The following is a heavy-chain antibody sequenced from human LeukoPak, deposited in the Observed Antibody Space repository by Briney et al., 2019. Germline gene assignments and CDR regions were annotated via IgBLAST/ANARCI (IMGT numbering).Heavy chain of an antibody. J-gene: IGHJ4*02. CDR1: GFTFRSYG. Sequence: GGSLRLSCAASGFTFRSYGMSWVRQAPGKGLEWVSSLSGSGGSTYYADSVKGRFTISKDNSKNTLFLHMNSLRAEDTAVYYCAKALGGYDFDYWGQGTLSPSPQ. CDR2: LSGSGGST. CDR3: AKALGGYDFDY. V-gene: IGHV3-23*01. D-gene: IGHD3-16*01.